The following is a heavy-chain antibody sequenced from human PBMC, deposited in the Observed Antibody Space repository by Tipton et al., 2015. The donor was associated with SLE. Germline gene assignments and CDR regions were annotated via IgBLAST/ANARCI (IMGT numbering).Heavy chain of an antibody. V-gene: IGHV4-38-2*02. CDR2: INHSGST. D-gene: IGHD2-2*01. J-gene: IGHJ4*02. CDR1: GSSISNGFY. CDR3: VGSTAGGFFDY. Sequence: TLSLTCTVSGSSISNGFYWGWIRQPPGKGLEWIGEINHSGSTNYNPSLKSRVTISVDTSKNQFSLKLSSVTAADTSVYYCVGSTAGGFFDYWGQGTLVTVSS.